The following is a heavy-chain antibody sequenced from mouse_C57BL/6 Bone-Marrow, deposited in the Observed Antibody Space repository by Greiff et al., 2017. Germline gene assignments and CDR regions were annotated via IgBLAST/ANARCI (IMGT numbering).Heavy chain of an antibody. Sequence: VQLQQSGAELARPGASVKLSCKASGYTFTSSGISWVKQRTGQGLEWIGEIYPRSGNTYYNEKFKGKATLTADKSSSTAYMELRSLTSEDSAVYFCARRGWLLPFAYWGQGTLVTVSA. CDR3: ARRGWLLPFAY. CDR1: GYTFTSSG. V-gene: IGHV1-81*01. J-gene: IGHJ3*01. CDR2: IYPRSGNT. D-gene: IGHD2-3*01.